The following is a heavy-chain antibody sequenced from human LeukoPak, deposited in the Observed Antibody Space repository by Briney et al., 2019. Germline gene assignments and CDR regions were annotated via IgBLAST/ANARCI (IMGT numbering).Heavy chain of an antibody. J-gene: IGHJ4*02. Sequence: SETLSLTCTVSGGSISSSSYCWGWVRQPPGKGLEWIASIYYSGSKTFYNPSLKSRVTISGDTSNNQFSLNLNSVTAADTAVFYCARFRGDPWVDYWGQGTLVTVSS. CDR2: IYYSGSKT. D-gene: IGHD3-10*01. CDR1: GGSISSSSYC. V-gene: IGHV4-39*07. CDR3: ARFRGDPWVDY.